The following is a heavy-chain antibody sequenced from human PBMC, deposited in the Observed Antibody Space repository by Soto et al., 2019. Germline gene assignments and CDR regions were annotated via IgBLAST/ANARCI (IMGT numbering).Heavy chain of an antibody. CDR1: GGTFSSYA. CDR2: IIPIFGTA. D-gene: IGHD6-19*01. V-gene: IGHV1-69*01. J-gene: IGHJ4*02. CDR3: ARGGDSSGWFPNYFDY. Sequence: QVQLVQSGAEVKKPGSSVKVSCKASGGTFSSYAISWVRQAPGQGLEWMGGIIPIFGTANYAQKFQGRVTISAEESTSTAYMELSSLRSEDTAVYYCARGGDSSGWFPNYFDYWGQGTMVTGSS.